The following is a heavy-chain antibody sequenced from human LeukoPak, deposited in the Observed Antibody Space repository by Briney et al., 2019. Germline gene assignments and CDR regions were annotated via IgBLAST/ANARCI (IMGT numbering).Heavy chain of an antibody. CDR3: AREGVLYSSSSGFDY. V-gene: IGHV1-8*01. CDR2: MNPNSGNT. D-gene: IGHD6-6*01. Sequence: GASVKVSCKASGYTFTSYDINWVRQATRQGLEWMGWMNPNSGNTGYAQKFQGRVTMTKNTSISTAYMELSSLRSEDTAVYYCAREGVLYSSSSGFDYWGQGTLVTVSS. CDR1: GYTFTSYD. J-gene: IGHJ4*02.